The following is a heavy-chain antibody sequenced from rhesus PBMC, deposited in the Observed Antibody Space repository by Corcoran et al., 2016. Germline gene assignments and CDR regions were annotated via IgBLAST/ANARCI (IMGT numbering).Heavy chain of an antibody. V-gene: IGHV4-76*01. CDR1: GGSLSDAYD. CDR2: IFGGSAYF. Sequence: QVQVQESGPGLVKPSETLFLTCSVSGGSLSDAYDWTWIRQPPGKGLEWMGYIFGGSAYFSYNPSFINRVTISRDTFRDQFSLKLTSVTAADTAVYYCATSVRGSGDGLDSWGQGVVVTVSS. J-gene: IGHJ6*01. CDR3: ATSVRGSGDGLDS. D-gene: IGHD3-9*01.